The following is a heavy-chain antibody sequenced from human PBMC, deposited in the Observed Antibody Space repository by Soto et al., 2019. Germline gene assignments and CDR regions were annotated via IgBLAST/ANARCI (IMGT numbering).Heavy chain of an antibody. D-gene: IGHD4-17*01. CDR3: ARSLEGTTVTNWFDP. CDR2: ITPVFGTA. J-gene: IGHJ5*02. Sequence: QVQLVQSGAEVKKPGSSVKVSCKASADTFNSYSLSWLRQAPGQRLEWMGGITPVFGTADYAQSFEDRLTITADDATSEVYMELSSLRSDDTAVYYCARSLEGTTVTNWFDPWGQGALVTVSS. V-gene: IGHV1-69*01. CDR1: ADTFNSYS.